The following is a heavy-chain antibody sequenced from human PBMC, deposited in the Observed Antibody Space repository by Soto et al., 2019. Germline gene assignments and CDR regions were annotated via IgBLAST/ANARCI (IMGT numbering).Heavy chain of an antibody. CDR3: ARGIEGWYQGRYYYGMDV. D-gene: IGHD6-19*01. CDR2: IYYSGST. J-gene: IGHJ6*02. CDR1: GGSVSSGSYD. V-gene: IGHV4-61*01. Sequence: QVQLQESGPGLVKPSETLSLTCTVSGGSVSSGSYDWSWIRQPPGKGLEWIGYIYYSGSTNYNPSRKSRVTISVDTSKNQFSLKLSSVTASDTAVYYCARGIEGWYQGRYYYGMDVWGQGTTVTVSS.